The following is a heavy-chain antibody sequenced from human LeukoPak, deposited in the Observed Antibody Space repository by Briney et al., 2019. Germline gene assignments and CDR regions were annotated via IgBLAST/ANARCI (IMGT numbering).Heavy chain of an antibody. CDR3: ARTAYYYGSGSSLDY. D-gene: IGHD3-10*01. CDR1: GYTFTGYY. Sequence: ASVKVSCKASGYTFTGYYMHWVRQAPGQGLGWMGWINPNSGGTNYAQKFQGRVTMTRDTSISTAYMELSRLRSDDTAVYYCARTAYYYGSGSSLDYWGQGTLVTVSS. J-gene: IGHJ4*02. V-gene: IGHV1-2*02. CDR2: INPNSGGT.